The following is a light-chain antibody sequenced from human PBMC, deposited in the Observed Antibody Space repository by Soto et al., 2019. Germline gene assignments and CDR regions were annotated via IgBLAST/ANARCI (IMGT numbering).Light chain of an antibody. CDR1: SSDVGGYNY. CDR2: DVS. J-gene: IGLJ1*01. CDR3: SSYTSSSTLYV. Sequence: SALTQPASVSGSPGQSITISCTGTSSDVGGYNYVSWYQQHPGKAPKLMIYDVSNRPSGVSNRFSGSKSGNTASLNISGLQAEDEADYYCSSYTSSSTLYVFGTGTKLTVL. V-gene: IGLV2-14*01.